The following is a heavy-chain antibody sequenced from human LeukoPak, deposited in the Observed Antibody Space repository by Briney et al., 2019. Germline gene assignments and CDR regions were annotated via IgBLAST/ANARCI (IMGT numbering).Heavy chain of an antibody. D-gene: IGHD1-26*01. V-gene: IGHV3-48*03. CDR3: AKDLGRYRNNYFDY. CDR1: GFTFSSYE. CDR2: MSSGGGTI. J-gene: IGHJ4*02. Sequence: GGSLRLSCAASGFTFSSYEFNWVRQAPGKGLEWVSYMSSGGGTIYYADSVKGRFTISRDDSKNTLYLQMNSLRAEDTAVYYCAKDLGRYRNNYFDYWGQGTLVTVSS.